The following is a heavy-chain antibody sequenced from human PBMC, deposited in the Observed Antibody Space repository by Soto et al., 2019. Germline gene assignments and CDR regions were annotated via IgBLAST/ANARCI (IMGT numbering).Heavy chain of an antibody. J-gene: IGHJ4*02. D-gene: IGHD2-15*01. Sequence: SETLSLTCAVSGGSISSGGYSWSWLRQPPGKGLEWIGYIYHSGRTYYNPSLKSRATISVDRSKNQFSLNLTSVTAADTAVYCCAWGGGDGCAGSCQSFDYWGQGTVVTVAS. V-gene: IGHV4-30-2*01. CDR3: AWGGGDGCAGSCQSFDY. CDR1: GGSISSGGYS. CDR2: IYHSGRT.